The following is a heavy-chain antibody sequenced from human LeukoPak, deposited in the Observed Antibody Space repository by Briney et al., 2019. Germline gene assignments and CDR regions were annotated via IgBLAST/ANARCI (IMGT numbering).Heavy chain of an antibody. CDR1: GFTVSSNF. J-gene: IGHJ4*02. Sequence: GGSLRLSCAATGFTVSSNFMSWVRQAPGKGLEWVSIIYSGGATYYTDSVKGRFIISRDNAKNTLYLQMNSLRVEDTAVYYCARGRSSGWYYFDHWGQGTLVTVSS. CDR3: ARGRSSGWYYFDH. D-gene: IGHD6-19*01. CDR2: IYSGGAT. V-gene: IGHV3-66*01.